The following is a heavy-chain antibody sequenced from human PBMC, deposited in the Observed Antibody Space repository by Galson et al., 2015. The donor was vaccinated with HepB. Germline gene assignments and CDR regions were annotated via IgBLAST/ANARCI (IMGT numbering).Heavy chain of an antibody. D-gene: IGHD3-16*02. CDR2: INPNSGGT. V-gene: IGHV1-2*02. J-gene: IGHJ4*02. Sequence: SVKVSCKASGYTFTGYYIHWVRQAPGQGLEWMGWINPNSGGTNYAQKFQGRVTMTRDTSIRTAYMEPSGLRSDDTAVYFCARGRYPFDYWGQGTLVTVSS. CDR3: ARGRYPFDY. CDR1: GYTFTGYY.